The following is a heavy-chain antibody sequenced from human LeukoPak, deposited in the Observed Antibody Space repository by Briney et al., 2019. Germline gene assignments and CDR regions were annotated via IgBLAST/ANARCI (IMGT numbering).Heavy chain of an antibody. Sequence: SETLSLTCTVSVGSISPYFWSWIRQPPGKELEWIGYISYTGNTNYNPSLKSRVTISVDTSKNQFSLQLTSVTAADTAVYYCARDDYRGVTNFDPWGQGTLVTVSS. CDR2: ISYTGNT. V-gene: IGHV4-59*01. CDR1: VGSISPYF. CDR3: ARDDYRGVTNFDP. J-gene: IGHJ5*02. D-gene: IGHD3-10*01.